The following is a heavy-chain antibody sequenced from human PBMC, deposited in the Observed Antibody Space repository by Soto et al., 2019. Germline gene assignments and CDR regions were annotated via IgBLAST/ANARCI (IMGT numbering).Heavy chain of an antibody. D-gene: IGHD5-12*01. CDR2: SNPNGGVT. CDR3: ARESGGATATLDYYYFYMDV. J-gene: IGHJ6*03. Sequence: QVQLVQSGAEVKKPGASVTVSCRSSGDTFNDYYIHWVRQAPGQGLEWMGWSNPNGGVTKYAQKFQGWVTMTRDTSIRTVYMKLSRLRSDDPAVYYCARESGGATATLDYYYFYMDVGGTGTTVTVSS. CDR1: GDTFNDYY. V-gene: IGHV1-2*04.